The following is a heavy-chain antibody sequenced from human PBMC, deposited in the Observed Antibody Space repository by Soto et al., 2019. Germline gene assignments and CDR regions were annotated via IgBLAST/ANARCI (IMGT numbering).Heavy chain of an antibody. CDR1: GFSFSTYA. Sequence: DVQLLESGGGLVQPGGSLRLSCEASGFSFSTYAMVWVRQAPGKGQEWVSGITGSGGTIEHAASVKGRFTISRDNSKNTVYLQMNSLRAEDTAMYYCAKDAVAGDGLWLVSEWGQGTLVTVS. V-gene: IGHV3-23*01. D-gene: IGHD2-15*01. J-gene: IGHJ4*02. CDR3: AKDAVAGDGLWLVSE. CDR2: ITGSGGTI.